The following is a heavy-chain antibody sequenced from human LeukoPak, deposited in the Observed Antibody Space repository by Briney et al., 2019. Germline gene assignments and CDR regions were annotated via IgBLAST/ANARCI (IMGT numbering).Heavy chain of an antibody. CDR1: GFTVSSNS. Sequence: PGGSLRLSCTVSGFTVSSNSMSWVRQAPGKGLEWVSFIYSDNTHYSDSVKGRFTISRDNSKNTLYLQMNSLRAEDTAVYYCATSDYDILTGYYVVWGQGTLVTVSS. D-gene: IGHD3-9*01. CDR2: IYSDNT. V-gene: IGHV3-53*01. J-gene: IGHJ4*02. CDR3: ATSDYDILTGYYVV.